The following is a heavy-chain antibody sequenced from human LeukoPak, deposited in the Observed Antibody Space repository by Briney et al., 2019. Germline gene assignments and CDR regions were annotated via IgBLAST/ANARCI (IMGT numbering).Heavy chain of an antibody. D-gene: IGHD3-10*01. CDR2: ISGSGGST. V-gene: IGHV3-23*01. CDR1: GFTFSSYG. J-gene: IGHJ6*03. Sequence: GGSLRLSCAASGFTFSSYGMSWVRQAPGKGLEWVSAISGSGGSTYYADSVKGRFTISRDNSKNTLYLQMNSLRAEDTAVYYCAKGTLLWFGDYYYMDVWGKGTTVTISS. CDR3: AKGTLLWFGDYYYMDV.